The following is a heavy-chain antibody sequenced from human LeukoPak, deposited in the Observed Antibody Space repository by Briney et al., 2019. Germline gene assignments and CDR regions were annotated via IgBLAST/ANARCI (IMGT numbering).Heavy chain of an antibody. CDR2: ISSSSSTI. CDR1: GFTFSSYS. V-gene: IGHV3-48*01. D-gene: IGHD5-24*01. Sequence: GGSLRLSCAASGFTFSSYSMNWVRQAPGKGLEWVSYISSSSSTIYYADSVKGRFTISRDNAKNSLYLQMNSLRAEDTAVYYCARDLRRRSLGWFDLWGQGTLVTVSS. J-gene: IGHJ5*02. CDR3: ARDLRRRSLGWFDL.